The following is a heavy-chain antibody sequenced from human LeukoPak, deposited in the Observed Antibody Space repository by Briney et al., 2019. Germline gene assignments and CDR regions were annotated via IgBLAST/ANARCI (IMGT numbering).Heavy chain of an antibody. D-gene: IGHD5-24*01. CDR2: ISSSSSYI. V-gene: IGHV3-21*01. J-gene: IGHJ4*02. CDR3: VSGSRDGYNDY. CDR1: GFTFSSYS. Sequence: GGSLRLSCAASGFTFSSYSMNWVRQAPGKGLEWVSSISSSSSYIYYADSVKGRFTISKDNAKNSLYLQMNSLRAEDTAVYYCVSGSRDGYNDYWGQGTLVTVSS.